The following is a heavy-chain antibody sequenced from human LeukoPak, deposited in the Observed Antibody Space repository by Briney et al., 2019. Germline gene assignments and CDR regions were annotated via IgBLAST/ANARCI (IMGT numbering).Heavy chain of an antibody. CDR1: GYTFTSYY. J-gene: IGHJ6*03. Sequence: ASVKVSCKASGYTFTSYYMHWVRQAPGQGLEWMGTINPSGGSTSYAQKFQGRVTMTRDTSTSTVYMELSSLRSEDTAVYYCAKDLARRGLYSSSSDYDYMDVWGKGSTVSVSS. CDR3: AKDLARRGLYSSSSDYDYMDV. D-gene: IGHD6-6*01. V-gene: IGHV1-46*01. CDR2: INPSGGST.